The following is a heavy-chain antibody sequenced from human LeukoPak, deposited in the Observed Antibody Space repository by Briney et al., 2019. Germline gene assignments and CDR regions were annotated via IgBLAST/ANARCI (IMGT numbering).Heavy chain of an antibody. V-gene: IGHV3-66*01. Sequence: GGSLRLSCAASGFTFSSYAMSWVRQAPGKGLEWVSVIYSGGSTYYADSVKGRFTISRDNSKNTLYLQMNSLRAEDTAVYYCARYLWFGELPGGQGTLVTVSS. J-gene: IGHJ1*01. CDR3: ARYLWFGELP. CDR1: GFTFSSYA. D-gene: IGHD3-10*01. CDR2: IYSGGST.